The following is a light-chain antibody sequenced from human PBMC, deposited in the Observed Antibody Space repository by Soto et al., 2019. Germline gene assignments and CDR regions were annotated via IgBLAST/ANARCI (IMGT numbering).Light chain of an antibody. CDR1: QSISTY. J-gene: IGKJ1*01. V-gene: IGKV1-39*01. CDR2: DSS. CDR3: QQSYSNPTWT. Sequence: DIPLTQSPSSLSASLGDRVTITCRASQSISTYLNWYQHKPGEAPKLLVYDSSTLQTGVPSRFSGSGFWAEFTLTISGLQPEDFATYYCQQSYSNPTWTFGQGTKVDI.